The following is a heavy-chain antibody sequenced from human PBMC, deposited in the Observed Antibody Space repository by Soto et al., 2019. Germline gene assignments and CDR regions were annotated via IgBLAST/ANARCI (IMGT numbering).Heavy chain of an antibody. CDR2: IYHSGST. D-gene: IGHD1-1*01. J-gene: IGHJ4*02. V-gene: IGHV4-4*02. CDR3: ARDPSGPGIRGGFY. Sequence: PSETLSLTCAVSGGSISSSNWWSWVRQPPGKGLEWIGEIYHSGSTNYNPSLKSRVTISVDKSKNQFSLKLSSVTAADTAVYYCARDPSGPGIRGGFYWGQGTLVTVSS. CDR1: GGSISSSNW.